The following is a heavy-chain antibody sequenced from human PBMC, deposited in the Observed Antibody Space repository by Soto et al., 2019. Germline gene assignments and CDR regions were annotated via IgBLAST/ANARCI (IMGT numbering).Heavy chain of an antibody. V-gene: IGHV3-11*01. Sequence: GGSLRLSCAASGFTFSDYYMNWIRQAPGKGLEWLSSISSGGSSIHYADSVKGRFTISRDNARNSLSLQMNSLRAADTAVYYCARGAAAGGNFDYWGQGTLVTVSS. CDR2: ISSGGSSI. CDR1: GFTFSDYY. CDR3: ARGAAAGGNFDY. D-gene: IGHD6-13*01. J-gene: IGHJ4*02.